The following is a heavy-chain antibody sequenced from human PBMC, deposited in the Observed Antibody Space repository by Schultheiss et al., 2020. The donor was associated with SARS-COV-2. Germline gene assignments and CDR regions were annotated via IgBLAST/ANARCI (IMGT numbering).Heavy chain of an antibody. D-gene: IGHD3-10*01. CDR3: ARDRRPLTYYYGSGSYYGY. CDR1: GYTFTSYG. Sequence: ASVKVSCKASGYTFTSYGISWVRQAPGQGLEWMGWISAYNGNTNYAQKLQGRVTMTTDTSTSTAYMELRSLRSDDTAVYYCARDRRPLTYYYGSGSYYGYWGQGTLVTVSS. J-gene: IGHJ4*02. CDR2: ISAYNGNT. V-gene: IGHV1-18*04.